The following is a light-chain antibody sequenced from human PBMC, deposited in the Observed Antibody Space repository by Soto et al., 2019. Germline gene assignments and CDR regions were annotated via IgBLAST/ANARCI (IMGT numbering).Light chain of an antibody. V-gene: IGKV3-20*01. CDR3: QQYGTSPGT. CDR1: QSVISSY. CDR2: DAS. Sequence: EIVLTQSPGTLSLSPGERATLSCRASQSVISSYLAWYQQKPGQAPRLLIYDASTRATGIPDRFSGSGSGTDFTLTSSRREPEDFAIYYCQQYGTSPGTFGQGTKVEIK. J-gene: IGKJ1*01.